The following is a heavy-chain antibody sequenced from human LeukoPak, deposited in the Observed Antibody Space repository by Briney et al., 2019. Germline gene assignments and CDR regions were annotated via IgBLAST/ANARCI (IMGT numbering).Heavy chain of an antibody. J-gene: IGHJ4*02. Sequence: GESLKISCKGSGYSYTSYWIAWVRQMPGKGLEWMGIIFPGDSDTTYSPSFQGQVTISADQSISTAYLQWSSLRASDTAMYYCARLGYCTGTSCGRDDLYFDYWGQGTLVTVSS. CDR2: IFPGDSDT. V-gene: IGHV5-51*01. CDR1: GYSYTSYW. CDR3: ARLGYCTGTSCGRDDLYFDY. D-gene: IGHD2-8*02.